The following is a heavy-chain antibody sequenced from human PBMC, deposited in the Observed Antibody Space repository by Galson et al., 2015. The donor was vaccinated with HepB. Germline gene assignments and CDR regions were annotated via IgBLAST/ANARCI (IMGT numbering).Heavy chain of an antibody. D-gene: IGHD3-22*01. Sequence: LSLTCTVSGGSTSSGGYYWSWTRQHPGKGLEWIGYIYYSGSTYYNPSLKSRVTISVDTSKNQFSLKLSSVTAADTAVYYCATHHRRHYYDSSGYLYYFDYWGQGTLVTVSS. CDR3: ATHHRRHYYDSSGYLYYFDY. V-gene: IGHV4-31*03. CDR2: IYYSGST. J-gene: IGHJ4*02. CDR1: GGSTSSGGYY.